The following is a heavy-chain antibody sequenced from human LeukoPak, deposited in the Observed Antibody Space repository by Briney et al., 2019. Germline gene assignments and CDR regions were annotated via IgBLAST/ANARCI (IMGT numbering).Heavy chain of an antibody. V-gene: IGHV3-30*02. J-gene: IGHJ4*02. CDR3: ARGEEYDSKEGLDS. CDR1: GFTFSTYG. Sequence: GGSLRLSCAASGFTFSTYGMHWVRQAPGKGLEWVAFIRYDGTNKYSTDSVKGRFTISRDNSKNTLFLQMNSLRGEDTAVYYCARGEEYDSKEGLDSWGQGTMVTVSS. CDR2: IRYDGTNK. D-gene: IGHD3-22*01.